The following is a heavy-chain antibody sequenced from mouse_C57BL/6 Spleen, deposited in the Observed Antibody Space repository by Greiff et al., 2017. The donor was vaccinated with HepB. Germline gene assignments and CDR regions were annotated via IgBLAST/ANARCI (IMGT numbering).Heavy chain of an antibody. CDR3: ARDPRHYAMEY. CDR2: IYPGSGNN. J-gene: IGHJ4*01. Sequence: VQLVESGAELVRPGASVKLSCKASGYTFTDYYINWVKQRPGQGLEWIARIYPGSGNNYYNEKFKGKATLTAEKYSSTAYMQLRSMTYEDSAVYFCARDPRHYAMEYWGQGTSVTVSS. D-gene: IGHD2-12*01. V-gene: IGHV1-76*01. CDR1: GYTFTDYY.